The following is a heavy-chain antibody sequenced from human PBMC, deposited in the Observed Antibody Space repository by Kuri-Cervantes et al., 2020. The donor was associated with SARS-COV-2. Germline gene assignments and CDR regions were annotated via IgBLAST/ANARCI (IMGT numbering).Heavy chain of an antibody. J-gene: IGHJ4*02. Sequence: SQTLSLTCAVYGGSFSGYYWSWIRQPPGKGLEWIGEINHSGSTNDNPSLKSRVTISVDTSKNQFSLKLSSVTAVDTAVYYCARYLYGSGSYYNSYYFDYWGQGTLVTVSS. D-gene: IGHD3-10*01. CDR1: GGSFSGYY. CDR2: INHSGST. V-gene: IGHV4-34*01. CDR3: ARYLYGSGSYYNSYYFDY.